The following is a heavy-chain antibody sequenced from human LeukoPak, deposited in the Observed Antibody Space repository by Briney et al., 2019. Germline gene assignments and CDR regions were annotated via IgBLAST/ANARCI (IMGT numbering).Heavy chain of an antibody. CDR1: GFTFSSYW. V-gene: IGHV3-74*01. J-gene: IGHJ5*02. CDR2: FNSDGSAT. CDR3: ARAGTNSLNNWFDP. D-gene: IGHD4-23*01. Sequence: GGSLRLSCAASGFTFSSYWMHWVRQAPGKGLVWVSRFNSDGSATSYADSVKGRFTISRDNAENSLYLQLSSLRVEDTAIYYCARAGTNSLNNWFDPWGQGTLVTVSS.